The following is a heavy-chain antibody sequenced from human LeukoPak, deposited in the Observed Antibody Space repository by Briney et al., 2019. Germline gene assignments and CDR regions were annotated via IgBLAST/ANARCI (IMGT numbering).Heavy chain of an antibody. D-gene: IGHD3-10*01. CDR3: ARVIITSTHWFDP. V-gene: IGHV1-69*13. CDR2: IIPIFGTA. J-gene: IGHJ5*02. CDR1: GGTFSSYA. Sequence: PGASVKVSCKASGGTFSSYAISWVRQAPGQGLEWMGGIIPIFGTANYAQKFQGRVTITADESTNTAYLELSSLRSEDTAVYYCARVIITSTHWFDPWGQGTLVTVSS.